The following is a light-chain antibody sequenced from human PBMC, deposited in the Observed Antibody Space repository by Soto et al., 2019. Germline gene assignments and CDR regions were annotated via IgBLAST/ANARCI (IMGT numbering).Light chain of an antibody. Sequence: QSVLTQPPSVSGAPGQRVTNSCTGSSSNIGAGYDVHWYQQLPGTAPKLLIYVNINRPSGVPDRFSGSKSGTSASLAITGLQAEDEADYYCQSYDSSLSVVFGGGTKLTVL. CDR1: SSNIGAGYD. J-gene: IGLJ2*01. CDR2: VNI. CDR3: QSYDSSLSVV. V-gene: IGLV1-40*01.